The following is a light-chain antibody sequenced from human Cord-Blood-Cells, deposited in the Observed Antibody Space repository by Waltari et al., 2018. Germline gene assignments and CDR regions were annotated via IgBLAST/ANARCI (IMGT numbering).Light chain of an antibody. J-gene: IGLJ3*02. CDR3: CSYAGSSTLV. V-gene: IGLV2-23*01. CDR2: EGS. CDR1: SSDVGSYNL. Sequence: QSALTQPASVSGSPGQSITISCTGTSSDVGSYNLVSWYQQHPGKAPKLRIDEGSKRPSGFSRRSSGSKSGNTASLTISGLQAEDEADYYCCSYAGSSTLVFGGGTKLTVL.